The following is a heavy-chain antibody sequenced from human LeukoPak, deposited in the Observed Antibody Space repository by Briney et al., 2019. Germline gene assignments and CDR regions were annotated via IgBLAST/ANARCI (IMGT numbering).Heavy chain of an antibody. CDR1: GGSFSGYY. D-gene: IGHD6-13*01. J-gene: IGHJ4*02. CDR2: INHSGST. Sequence: SETLSLTCAVYGGSFSGYYWSWIRQPPGKGLEWIGEINHSGSTNYNPSLKSRVTISVDTSKNQFSLKLSSVTAADTAVYYCASGSWYLAHWGQGTLVTVSS. CDR3: ASGSWYLAH. V-gene: IGHV4-34*01.